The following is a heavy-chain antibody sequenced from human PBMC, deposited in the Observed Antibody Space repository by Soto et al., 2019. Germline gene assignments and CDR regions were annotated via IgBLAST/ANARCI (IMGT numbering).Heavy chain of an antibody. CDR2: IKSKTDGGTT. Sequence: GGSLRLSCAASGFTFSNAWMNWVRQAPGKGLEWVGRIKSKTDGGTTDYAAPVKGRFTISRDDSKNTLYLQMNSLKTEDTAVYYCTTAGIVVVVAATKNWFDPWGQGTLVTVSS. CDR1: GFTFSNAW. D-gene: IGHD2-15*01. V-gene: IGHV3-15*07. J-gene: IGHJ5*02. CDR3: TTAGIVVVVAATKNWFDP.